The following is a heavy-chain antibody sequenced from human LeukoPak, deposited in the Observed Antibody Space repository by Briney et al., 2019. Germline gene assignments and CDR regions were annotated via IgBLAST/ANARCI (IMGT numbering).Heavy chain of an antibody. CDR3: AKSSYYDSSGYYREYYFDY. CDR2: ISGGGGST. CDR1: GFTFSSYA. J-gene: IGHJ4*02. D-gene: IGHD3-22*01. Sequence: GGSLRLSCAASGFTFSSYAMSWVRQAPGKGLEWVSAISGGGGSTHYSDSVKGRFTISRDNSKNTLYLQMSSLRAGDTAVYYCAKSSYYDSSGYYREYYFDYWGQGTLVTVSS. V-gene: IGHV3-23*01.